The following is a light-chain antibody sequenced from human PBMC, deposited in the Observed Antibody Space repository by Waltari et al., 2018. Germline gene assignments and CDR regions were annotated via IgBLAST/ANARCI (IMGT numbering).Light chain of an antibody. CDR3: SSYTSSSTKV. Sequence: ALPQPASVSGSPGQPLTISCTGTSSAFGGYNYVPWSQQHPGKAPKLMIYEVSNRPSGVSNRFSGSKSGNTASLTISGLQAEDEADYYCSSYTSSSTKVFGGGTKLTVL. V-gene: IGLV2-14*01. J-gene: IGLJ3*02. CDR1: SSAFGGYNY. CDR2: EVS.